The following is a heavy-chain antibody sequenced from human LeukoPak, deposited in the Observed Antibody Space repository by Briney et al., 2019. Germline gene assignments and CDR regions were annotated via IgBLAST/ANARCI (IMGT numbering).Heavy chain of an antibody. D-gene: IGHD3-9*01. CDR2: INSDGSNT. J-gene: IGHJ4*02. Sequence: GGSLRLSCAASGFTFSNYWMHWVRQAPGKGLVWVSRINSDGSNTNYADSVKGRFTISRDNSKNTLYLQMNSLRAEDTAVYYCAKVLGYYDILTGYYTPYYFDYWGQGTLVTVSS. CDR1: GFTFSNYW. V-gene: IGHV3-74*01. CDR3: AKVLGYYDILTGYYTPYYFDY.